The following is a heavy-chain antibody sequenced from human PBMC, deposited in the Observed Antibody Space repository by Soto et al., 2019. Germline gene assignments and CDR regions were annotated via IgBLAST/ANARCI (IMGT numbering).Heavy chain of an antibody. Sequence: PSETLSLTCTVSGGSISSGGYYWSWIRQHPGKGLEWIGYIYYSGSTYYNPSLKSRVTISVDTSKNQFSLKLSSVTAADTAAYYCARGTYYYDSSGYYYFFDYWGQGTLVTVSS. V-gene: IGHV4-31*03. CDR3: ARGTYYYDSSGYYYFFDY. CDR1: GGSISSGGYY. CDR2: IYYSGST. J-gene: IGHJ4*02. D-gene: IGHD3-22*01.